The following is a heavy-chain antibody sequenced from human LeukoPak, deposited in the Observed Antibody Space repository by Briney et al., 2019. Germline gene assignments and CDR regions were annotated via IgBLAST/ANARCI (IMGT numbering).Heavy chain of an antibody. CDR2: ISGSGGST. CDR1: GFTFSSYA. J-gene: IGHJ3*02. D-gene: IGHD3-3*01. CDR3: AKESLRFLEWLLVGAFDI. V-gene: IGHV3-23*01. Sequence: GGSLRLSCAASGFTFSSYAMSWVRQAPGRGLEWVSAISGSGGSTYYADSVKGRFTISRDNSKNTLYLQMNSLRAEDTAVYYCAKESLRFLEWLLVGAFDIWGQGTMVTVSS.